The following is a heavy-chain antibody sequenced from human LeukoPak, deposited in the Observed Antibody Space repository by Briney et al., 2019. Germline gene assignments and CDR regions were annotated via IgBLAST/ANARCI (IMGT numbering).Heavy chain of an antibody. Sequence: GALRLSCAASGFTFSTYNMNWVRQAPGKGLEWVSSISGSSSYIYYADSVKGRFSISRDNAKNSLYLQMNSLRAEDTAVYYCARDYREPGLWGISGLIDYWGQGTLVTVSS. D-gene: IGHD1-26*01. CDR3: ARDYREPGLWGISGLIDY. V-gene: IGHV3-21*04. CDR1: GFTFSTYN. J-gene: IGHJ4*02. CDR2: ISGSSSYI.